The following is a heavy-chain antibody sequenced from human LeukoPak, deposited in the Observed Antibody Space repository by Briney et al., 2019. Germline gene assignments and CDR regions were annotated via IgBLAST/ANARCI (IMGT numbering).Heavy chain of an antibody. Sequence: ASVTVSCKASGYTFTGYYMHWVRQAPGQGLEWMGWINPNSGGTNYAQKFQGWVTTTRDTSISTAYMELSRLRSDDTAVYYCAREGVDTANYGMDVWGQGTTVTVSS. CDR1: GYTFTGYY. J-gene: IGHJ6*02. V-gene: IGHV1-2*04. D-gene: IGHD5-18*01. CDR2: INPNSGGT. CDR3: AREGVDTANYGMDV.